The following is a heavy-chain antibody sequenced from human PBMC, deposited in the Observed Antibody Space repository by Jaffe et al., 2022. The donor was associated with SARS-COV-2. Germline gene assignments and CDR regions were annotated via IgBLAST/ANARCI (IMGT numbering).Heavy chain of an antibody. CDR1: GFTFSSYW. J-gene: IGHJ6*02. CDR3: ARDLDSSGWYVNYYYGMDV. D-gene: IGHD6-19*01. CDR2: IKQDGSEK. Sequence: EVQLVESGGGLVQPGGSLRLSCAASGFTFSSYWMSWVRQAPGKGLEWVANIKQDGSEKYYVDSVKGRFTISRDNAKNSLYLQMNSLRAEDTAVYYCARDLDSSGWYVNYYYGMDVWGQGTTVTVSS. V-gene: IGHV3-7*03.